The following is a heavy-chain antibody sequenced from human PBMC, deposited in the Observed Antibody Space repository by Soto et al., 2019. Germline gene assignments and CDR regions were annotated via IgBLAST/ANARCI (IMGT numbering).Heavy chain of an antibody. V-gene: IGHV1-8*01. CDR2: MNPNSGNT. D-gene: IGHD2-15*01. Sequence: QVQLVQSGAEVKKPGASVKVSCKASGYTFTSYDINWVRQATGQGLEWMGWMNPNSGNTGYAQKFQGRVTMTRNTSISTAYMELSSLRSEDTAVYYCARGRRSGGSAERDWFDPWGQGTLVTVSS. CDR3: ARGRRSGGSAERDWFDP. J-gene: IGHJ5*02. CDR1: GYTFTSYD.